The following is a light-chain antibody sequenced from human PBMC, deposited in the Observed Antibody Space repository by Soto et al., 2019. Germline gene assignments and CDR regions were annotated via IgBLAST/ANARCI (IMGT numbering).Light chain of an antibody. CDR3: SSYATNSRL. CDR1: SSDVGGYNF. V-gene: IGLV2-14*01. CDR2: EVT. Sequence: QSALTQPASVSGSPGQSITISCTGTSSDVGGYNFVSWYQLLPGKAPKLIIYEVTYRPSGVSDRFSGSKSGNTASLTISGLQAEDEADYYCSSYATNSRLFDGGTKLTVL. J-gene: IGLJ2*01.